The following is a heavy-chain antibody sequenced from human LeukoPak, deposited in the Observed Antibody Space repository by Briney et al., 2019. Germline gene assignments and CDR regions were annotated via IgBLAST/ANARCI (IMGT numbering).Heavy chain of an antibody. CDR2: IRGSGDTA. D-gene: IGHD6-6*01. Sequence: GGSLRLSRAASGFTFSTHSMAWVRQAPGKGLEWVSAIRGSGDTALYADSVKGRFTISRDNFKNIVYLEMNSLRAEDTATYYCAKVTWESRPPDCNSWGPGTLVTVSS. J-gene: IGHJ4*02. CDR3: AKVTWESRPPDCNS. V-gene: IGHV3-23*01. CDR1: GFTFSTHS.